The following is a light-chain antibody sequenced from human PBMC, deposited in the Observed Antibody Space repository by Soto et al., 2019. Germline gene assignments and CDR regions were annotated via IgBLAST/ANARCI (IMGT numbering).Light chain of an antibody. J-gene: IGKJ4*01. CDR1: QGISSW. V-gene: IGKV1D-12*01. Sequence: DIQMTQSPSAVSASVGDRVTITCRASQGISSWLARYQQKPGKAPKLLIYAASSLQSGVPSRFSGSGSWTDFTLTISSLQPEDFATYYCQQDNSFPLTFGGGTKVEIK. CDR2: AAS. CDR3: QQDNSFPLT.